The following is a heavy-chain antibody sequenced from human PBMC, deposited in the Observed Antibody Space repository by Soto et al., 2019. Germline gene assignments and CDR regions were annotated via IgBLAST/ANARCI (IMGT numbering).Heavy chain of an antibody. D-gene: IGHD3-22*01. Sequence: ESGGGLVQPGGSLRLSCAASGFTFSSYEMNWVRQAPGKGLEWVSYISSSGSTIYYADSVKGRFTISRDNAKNSLYLQMNSLRAEDTAVYYCARTVYYDSSGYGAWGQGTLVTVSS. J-gene: IGHJ5*02. CDR1: GFTFSSYE. CDR2: ISSSGSTI. CDR3: ARTVYYDSSGYGA. V-gene: IGHV3-48*03.